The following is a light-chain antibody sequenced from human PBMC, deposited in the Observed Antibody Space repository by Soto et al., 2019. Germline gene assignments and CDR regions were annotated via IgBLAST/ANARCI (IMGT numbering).Light chain of an antibody. CDR2: EVS. CDR3: SSYTGTNNFVL. V-gene: IGLV2-8*01. CDR1: NTDIGGHKY. Sequence: QSVLTQPPSASGSPGQSVTISCTGTNTDIGGHKYVSWYQLHPGKPPKLIVYEVSERPSGVPDRFSGSKSGNAASLPVSGLQADDEAIYYCSSYTGTNNFVLFGGATKLTVL. J-gene: IGLJ2*01.